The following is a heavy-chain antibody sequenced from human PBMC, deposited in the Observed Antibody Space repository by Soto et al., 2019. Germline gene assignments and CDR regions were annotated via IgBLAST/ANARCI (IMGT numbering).Heavy chain of an antibody. CDR2: IYYSGST. D-gene: IGHD3-22*01. V-gene: IGHV4-39*01. Sequence: SETLSLTCTVSGGSISSSSYYWGWIRQPPGKGLVWIGSIYYSGSTYYNPSLKSRVTISVDTSKNQFSLKLSSVTAADTAVYYCARLNYYDSSGYYYAPRYYFDYWGQGTLVTVSS. CDR3: ARLNYYDSSGYYYAPRYYFDY. CDR1: GGSISSSSYY. J-gene: IGHJ4*02.